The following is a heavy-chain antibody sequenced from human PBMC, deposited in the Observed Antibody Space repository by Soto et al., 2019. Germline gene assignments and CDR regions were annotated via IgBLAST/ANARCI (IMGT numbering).Heavy chain of an antibody. D-gene: IGHD3-22*01. J-gene: IGHJ4*02. V-gene: IGHV3-30*18. Sequence: QAQLVESGGGVAQPGRSLRLSCAASGFTFSSYGMHWVRQAPGKGLDWVAAISYDGSNQYYADSVKGRFTISRDDSKNTLYFQVNSLRPEDTAVYYCAKLMYSFDSSGFSIDYWGQGTLVTVSS. CDR1: GFTFSSYG. CDR3: AKLMYSFDSSGFSIDY. CDR2: ISYDGSNQ.